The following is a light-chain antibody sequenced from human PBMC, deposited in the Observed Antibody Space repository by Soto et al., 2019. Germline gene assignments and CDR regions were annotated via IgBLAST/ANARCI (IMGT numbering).Light chain of an antibody. Sequence: EIVLTQSPGTLSLSPGEKATLSCRASQSVGSNYLAWYQQKPGQAPRLLIYGASSRATAIPDRFSGSGSGTDFTLTISRLEPEDFAVYHCQQYATSPITFGQGTRLEIK. CDR3: QQYATSPIT. V-gene: IGKV3-20*01. J-gene: IGKJ5*01. CDR2: GAS. CDR1: QSVGSNY.